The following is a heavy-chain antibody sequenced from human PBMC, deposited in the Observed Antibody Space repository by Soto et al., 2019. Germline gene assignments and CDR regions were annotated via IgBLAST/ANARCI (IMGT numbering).Heavy chain of an antibody. CDR3: ARGVYSYGHLDY. CDR2: IYYSGST. V-gene: IGHV4-30-4*01. CDR1: GGSISSGDYY. J-gene: IGHJ4*02. Sequence: KPSETLSLTCTVSGGSISSGDYYWSWIRQPPGKGLEWIGYIYYSGSTYYNPSLKSRVTISVDTSKNQFSLKLSSVTAADTAVYYCARGVYSYGHLDYWGQGTLVTVSS. D-gene: IGHD5-18*01.